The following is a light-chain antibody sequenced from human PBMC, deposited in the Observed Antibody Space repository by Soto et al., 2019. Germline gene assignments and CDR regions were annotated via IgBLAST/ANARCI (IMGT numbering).Light chain of an antibody. CDR2: GAS. V-gene: IGKV3-20*01. CDR1: QSVSSSF. J-gene: IGKJ4*01. CDR3: QQYGSSPALT. Sequence: VVLTHAPCTLSLSPVCRATLSCRAIQSVSSSFLAWYQQKPGQAPRLLIYGASSRATGIPDRFSGSGSGTDFTLTINRLEPEDFAVYYCQQYGSSPALTFGGGTKVDIK.